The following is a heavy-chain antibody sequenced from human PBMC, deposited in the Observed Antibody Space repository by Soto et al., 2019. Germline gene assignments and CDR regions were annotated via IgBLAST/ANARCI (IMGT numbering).Heavy chain of an antibody. Sequence: RRLSCEASGFTVSNTYMSWIRQAPGRGLEWVSIIYGGGRTYYTDSVKGRFTISKDNSRNTVYLQMNSLRAEDTALYYCAKGFNWNRVDYWGQGTLVTVSS. CDR1: GFTVSNTY. CDR2: IYGGGRT. V-gene: IGHV3-53*01. CDR3: AKGFNWNRVDY. J-gene: IGHJ4*02. D-gene: IGHD1-20*01.